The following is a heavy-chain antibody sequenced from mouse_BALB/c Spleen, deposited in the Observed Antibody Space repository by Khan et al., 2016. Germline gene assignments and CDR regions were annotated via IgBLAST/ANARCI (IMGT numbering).Heavy chain of an antibody. D-gene: IGHD1-1*01. CDR3: AEDYYGSNWFAY. Sequence: QIQLVQSGPELKKPGETVKISCKASGYTFTNYGMNWVKQAPGKGLKWMGWINTNTGKPTYAEEFKGRFAFSLETSASTAYLQFNNLKNEDTATYFCAEDYYGSNWFAYWGQGTLVTVSA. CDR1: GYTFTNYG. CDR2: INTNTGKP. J-gene: IGHJ3*01. V-gene: IGHV9-3*02.